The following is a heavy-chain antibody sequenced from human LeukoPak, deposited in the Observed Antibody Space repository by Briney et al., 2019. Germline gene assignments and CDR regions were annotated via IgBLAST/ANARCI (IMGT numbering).Heavy chain of an antibody. J-gene: IGHJ4*02. V-gene: IGHV3-7*03. CDR3: SAVRGDSPAY. Sequence: GGSLRLSCAASGFTFSSYWMSWVRQAPGKGLEWVTNIKQDGSEKYYVDSVKGRFTISRDNAKNTLYLQMNSLRAEDTAVYYCSAVRGDSPAYWGQGTLVTVSS. CDR1: GFTFSSYW. CDR2: IKQDGSEK. D-gene: IGHD2-15*01.